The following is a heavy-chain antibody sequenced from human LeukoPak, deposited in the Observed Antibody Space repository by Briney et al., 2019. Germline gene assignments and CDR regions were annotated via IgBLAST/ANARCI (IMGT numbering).Heavy chain of an antibody. CDR3: AKATDTAMAYYFDY. V-gene: IGHV3-9*01. CDR1: GFTFDDYA. CDR2: ISWNSGSI. J-gene: IGHJ4*02. Sequence: GGSLRLSCAASGFTFDDYAMHWVRQAPGKGLEWVSGISWNSGSIGYADSVKGRFTISRDNAKNSLYLQMNSLRAEDTALYYCAKATDTAMAYYFDYWGQGTLVTVSS. D-gene: IGHD5-18*01.